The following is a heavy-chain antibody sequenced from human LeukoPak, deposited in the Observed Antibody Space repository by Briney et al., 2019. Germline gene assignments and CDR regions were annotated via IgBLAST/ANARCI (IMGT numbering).Heavy chain of an antibody. D-gene: IGHD6-13*01. CDR3: AKDRAQQLVLDF. CDR1: GFTFSSYE. CDR2: ISGSGRTM. Sequence: GGSLRLSCAASGFTFSSYEMNWVRQAPGKGLEWVSYISGSGRTMSYADSVKGRFTISRDNSKNTLFLQMNSLRAEDTAVYYCAKDRAQQLVLDFWGQGTLVTVSS. V-gene: IGHV3-48*03. J-gene: IGHJ4*02.